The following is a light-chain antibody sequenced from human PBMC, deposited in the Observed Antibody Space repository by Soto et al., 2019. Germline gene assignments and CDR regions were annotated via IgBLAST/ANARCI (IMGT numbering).Light chain of an antibody. J-gene: IGKJ3*01. CDR2: GAS. V-gene: IGKV3-20*01. CDR1: QSVGSSY. Sequence: EIVLTQSPGPLSLSPGERATLSCRASQSVGSSYLAWYQQRPGQAPRLLIFGASYRATGIPDRFSGSGSGTDFTLTISRLEPEDFAVYYCQQYSSSPPEFTFGPGTRVDSK. CDR3: QQYSSSPPEFT.